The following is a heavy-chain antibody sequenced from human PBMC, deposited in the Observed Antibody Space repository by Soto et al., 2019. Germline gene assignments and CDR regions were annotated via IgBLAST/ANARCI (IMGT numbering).Heavy chain of an antibody. CDR3: AKVGYSTGWEFDY. D-gene: IGHD6-25*01. V-gene: IGHV3-9*01. Sequence: EVQLVESGGGLVQPGRSLRLSCAASGFTFDDYAMHWVRQAPGKGLEWVSGISWNSGSIGYADSVKSRFTISRDNAKNSLYLQMNSLRAEDTALYYCAKVGYSTGWEFDYWGQGTLVTVSS. CDR1: GFTFDDYA. J-gene: IGHJ4*02. CDR2: ISWNSGSI.